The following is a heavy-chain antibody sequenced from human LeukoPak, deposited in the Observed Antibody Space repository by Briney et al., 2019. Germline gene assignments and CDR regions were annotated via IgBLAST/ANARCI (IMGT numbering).Heavy chain of an antibody. J-gene: IGHJ6*03. V-gene: IGHV4-59*01. D-gene: IGHD6-6*01. CDR1: GGSISSYY. Sequence: SETLSLTCTVSGGSISSYYWSWIRQPPGKGLEWLGYIYYSGRTNYNPSLKSRVTISADTSKNQFSLKLSSVTAADTAVYYCARGEYSSSYYYYYMDVWAKGTTVTVSS. CDR3: ARGEYSSSYYYYYMDV. CDR2: IYYSGRT.